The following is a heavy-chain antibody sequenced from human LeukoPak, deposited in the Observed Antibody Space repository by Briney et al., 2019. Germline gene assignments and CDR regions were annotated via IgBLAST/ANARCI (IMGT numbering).Heavy chain of an antibody. D-gene: IGHD1-26*01. J-gene: IGHJ4*02. CDR2: INPNSGGT. Sequence: ASVKVSCKASGYTFTAYYMHWVRQAPGQGLEWMGWINPNSGGTNYAQKFQGRVTMTRDTSISTAYMELTRLRSDDPAVYYCARAGSGSYYLHYFDYWGQGALVTASS. CDR3: ARAGSGSYYLHYFDY. CDR1: GYTFTAYY. V-gene: IGHV1-2*02.